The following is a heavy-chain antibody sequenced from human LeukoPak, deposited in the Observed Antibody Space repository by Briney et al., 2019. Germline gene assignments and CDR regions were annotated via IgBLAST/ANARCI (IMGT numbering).Heavy chain of an antibody. Sequence: GGSLRLSCAASGFSVSSNFMSWVRQAPGKGLEWVSIIYSGGTTYYADSVKGRFTISRDNSKNTLYLQMNSLRAEDTAVYYCARDGYGNNYMDVWGKGTTVTVSS. D-gene: IGHD5-18*01. V-gene: IGHV3-53*01. J-gene: IGHJ6*03. CDR2: IYSGGTT. CDR1: GFSVSSNF. CDR3: ARDGYGNNYMDV.